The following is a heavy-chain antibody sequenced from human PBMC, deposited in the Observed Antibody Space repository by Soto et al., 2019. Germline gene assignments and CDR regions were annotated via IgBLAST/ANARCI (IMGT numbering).Heavy chain of an antibody. Sequence: QVQLQESGPGLVKPSETLSLTCTVSGGSISNYHWSWIRQPPGKGLAWIGYIDYTRSTNYSPSLKSRVTISVDTSKNPFSLKLSSVTAADTAVYYCARGELRLRYGLDVWGQGTKVTVSS. CDR3: ARGELRLRYGLDV. J-gene: IGHJ6*02. CDR1: GGSISNYH. CDR2: IDYTRST. V-gene: IGHV4-59*01. D-gene: IGHD1-26*01.